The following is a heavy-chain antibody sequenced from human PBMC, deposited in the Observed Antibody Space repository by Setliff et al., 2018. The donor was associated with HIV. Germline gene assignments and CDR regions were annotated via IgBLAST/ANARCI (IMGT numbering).Heavy chain of an antibody. CDR1: GGSISSGPYY. J-gene: IGHJ6*02. Sequence: SETLSLTCTVSGGSISSGPYYWGWIRQPPGKGLEWIGNIYYDGSTYYNPSLRSRVTISLDTSKNQFSLKLSSVTAADTAVYFCARVRRDGNSFDDWGQGTTVTV. V-gene: IGHV4-39*07. D-gene: IGHD4-4*01. CDR2: IYYDGST. CDR3: ARVRRDGNSFDD.